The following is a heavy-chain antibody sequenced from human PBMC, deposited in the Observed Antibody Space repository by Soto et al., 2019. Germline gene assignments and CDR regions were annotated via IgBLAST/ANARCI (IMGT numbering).Heavy chain of an antibody. Sequence: QVQVVQSGAEVKKPGASVRVSCQTSAYTFTNYAVSWVRQAPGQGLEWMGWISGDNGNTIYAQKFQGRVTMTTDTSTRKAYMELRSLRSDDTAVYYCATGLLGYCSGGSCYSDSWGQGTLVTVSS. J-gene: IGHJ4*02. CDR1: AYTFTNYA. V-gene: IGHV1-18*01. CDR3: ATGLLGYCSGGSCYSDS. CDR2: ISGDNGNT. D-gene: IGHD2-15*01.